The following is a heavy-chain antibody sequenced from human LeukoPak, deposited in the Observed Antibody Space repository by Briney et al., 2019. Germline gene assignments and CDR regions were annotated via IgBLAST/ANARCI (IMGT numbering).Heavy chain of an antibody. CDR2: INPGGNTK. Sequence: PGGSQRLSCEASGLTFSIYWMSWVRQAPGKGLEWVANINPGGNTKNYVASVKGRFTISRDNAANSLYLQMDSLRAEDTAVYYCATTFPYCRGGTCALGGQGTLVTVSS. J-gene: IGHJ4*02. CDR1: GLTFSIYW. V-gene: IGHV3-7*01. CDR3: ATTFPYCRGGTCAL. D-gene: IGHD2-15*01.